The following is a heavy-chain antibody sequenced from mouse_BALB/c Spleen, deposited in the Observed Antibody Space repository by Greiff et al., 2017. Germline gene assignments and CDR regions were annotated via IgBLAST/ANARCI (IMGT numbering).Heavy chain of an antibody. CDR1: GYTFTSYW. CDR3: ARWIWFAY. Sequence: VQLVESGAELAKPGASVKMSCKASGYTFTSYWMHWVKQRPGQGLEWIGYINPSTGYTEYNQKFKDKATLTADKSSSTAYMQLSSLTSEDSAVYYCARWIWFAYWGQGTLVTVSA. J-gene: IGHJ3*01. V-gene: IGHV1-7*01. CDR2: INPSTGYT.